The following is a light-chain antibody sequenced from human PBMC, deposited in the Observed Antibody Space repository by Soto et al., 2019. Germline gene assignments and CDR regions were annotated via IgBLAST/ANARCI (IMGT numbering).Light chain of an antibody. V-gene: IGKV4-1*01. CDR1: QNVLYSSNNKNY. J-gene: IGKJ1*01. Sequence: DIVMTQSPDSLAVSLGERATINCKSSQNVLYSSNNKNYLAWYQQKLGQPPKLLIRWASTRESGVPDRFSGSGSGTDFTLTISSLQAEDVAVYYCQQYYSTPWTFDQGTKVDIK. CDR2: WAS. CDR3: QQYYSTPWT.